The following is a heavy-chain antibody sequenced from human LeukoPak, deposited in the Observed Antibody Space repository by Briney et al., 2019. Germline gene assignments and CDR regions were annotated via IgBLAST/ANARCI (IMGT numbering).Heavy chain of an antibody. Sequence: SETLSLTCAVYGGSFSGYYWSWIRQPPGKGLEWIGSIFHTGSTYHNPSLKSRVTISVDTSKNQFSLKLNSVTAADTAVYYCARSGVRYYYGSGSYYTPFDYWGQGTLVTVSS. D-gene: IGHD3-10*01. CDR1: GGSFSGYY. V-gene: IGHV4-34*12. J-gene: IGHJ4*02. CDR2: IFHTGST. CDR3: ARSGVRYYYGSGSYYTPFDY.